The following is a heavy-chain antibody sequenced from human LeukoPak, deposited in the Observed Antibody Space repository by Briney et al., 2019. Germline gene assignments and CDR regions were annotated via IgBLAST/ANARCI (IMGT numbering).Heavy chain of an antibody. V-gene: IGHV1-2*04. CDR2: INPNSGGT. CDR3: ARSYANGADAFDI. J-gene: IGHJ3*02. CDR1: GYTFTGYY. D-gene: IGHD3-10*01. Sequence: GASVKVSCKASGYTFTGYYMHWVRQAPGQGLGWMGWINPNSGGTNYAQKFQGWVTMTRDTSISTAYVELSRLRSDDTAVYYCARSYANGADAFDIWGQGTMVTVSS.